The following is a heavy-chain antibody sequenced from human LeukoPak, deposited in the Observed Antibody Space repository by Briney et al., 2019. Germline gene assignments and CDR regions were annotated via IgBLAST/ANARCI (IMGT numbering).Heavy chain of an antibody. CDR1: GGTFSSYA. D-gene: IGHD2-2*01. J-gene: IGHJ5*02. CDR2: MNPNSGNT. V-gene: IGHV1-8*02. Sequence: ASVKVSCKASGGTFSSYAISWVRQATGQGLEWMGWMNPNSGNTGYAQKFQGRVTMTRNTSISTAYMELSSLRSEDTAVYYCAIRRRQLSYNWFDPWGQGTLVTVSS. CDR3: AIRRRQLSYNWFDP.